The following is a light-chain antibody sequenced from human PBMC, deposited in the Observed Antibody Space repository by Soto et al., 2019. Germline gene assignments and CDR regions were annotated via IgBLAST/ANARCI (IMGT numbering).Light chain of an antibody. Sequence: IQMTDSPSSLSASVRDSVTITRRASQNIRNYLNWYQQKPGRAPKILIYAASSLQSGVPPRFSGSGSGTDFTLAISSLQPEDSATDYCLQDINYPWTFGQATKVDIK. CDR3: LQDINYPWT. CDR1: QNIRNY. CDR2: AAS. J-gene: IGKJ1*01. V-gene: IGKV1-6*01.